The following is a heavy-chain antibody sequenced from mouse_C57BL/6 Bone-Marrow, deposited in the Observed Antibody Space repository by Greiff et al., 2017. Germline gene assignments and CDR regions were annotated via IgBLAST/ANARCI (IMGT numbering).Heavy chain of an antibody. V-gene: IGHV1-63*01. CDR3: ARCNPYAMDY. CDR1: GYTFTNYW. Sequence: QVQLQQSGAELVRPGTSVKMSCKASGYTFTNYWIGWAKQRPGHGLEWIGDIYPGGGYTNYNEKFKGKATLTADKSSSTAYMQFSSLTSEDSAIYYGARCNPYAMDYWGKGTSVTVSS. J-gene: IGHJ4*01. D-gene: IGHD2-1*01. CDR2: IYPGGGYT.